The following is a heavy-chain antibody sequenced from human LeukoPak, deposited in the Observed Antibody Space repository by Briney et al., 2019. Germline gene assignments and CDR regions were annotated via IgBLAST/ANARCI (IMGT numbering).Heavy chain of an antibody. CDR3: ARDQGAAAGDYFDY. CDR2: IQSDGTNK. Sequence: GGSLRLSCAASGFTFSTYGMHWVRQAPGKGLEWVAFIQSDGTNKYYADSVKGRFTISRDKSKNTLFLQMNSLRAEDTAVYYCARDQGAAAGDYFDYRGQGTLVTVSS. J-gene: IGHJ4*02. CDR1: GFTFSTYG. D-gene: IGHD6-13*01. V-gene: IGHV3-30*02.